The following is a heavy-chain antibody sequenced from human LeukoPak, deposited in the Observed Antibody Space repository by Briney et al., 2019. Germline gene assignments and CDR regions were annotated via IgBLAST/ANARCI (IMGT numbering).Heavy chain of an antibody. CDR3: ARDPAPQGWFDS. V-gene: IGHV3-48*04. Sequence: GGSLRLSCAASGFTFTTYSMNWVRQAPGKGLEWVSYIGSSSSTIYYADSVKGRFTISRDNAKNILYMQMNSPRVEDTAVYYCARDPAPQGWFDSWGQGTLVIVSS. CDR1: GFTFTTYS. J-gene: IGHJ5*01. CDR2: IGSSSSTI.